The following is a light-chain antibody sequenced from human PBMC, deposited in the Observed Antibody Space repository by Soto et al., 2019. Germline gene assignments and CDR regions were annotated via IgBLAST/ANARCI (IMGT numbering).Light chain of an antibody. V-gene: IGKV1-5*03. Sequence: DIQMTQSPSTLCGSVGDRGTITCRASQTISSWLAWYQQKPGKAPKLLIYKASTLKSGVPSRFSGSGSGTEFTLTISSLQPDDFATYYCQHYNSYSEAFGQGTKVELK. CDR2: KAS. J-gene: IGKJ1*01. CDR1: QTISSW. CDR3: QHYNSYSEA.